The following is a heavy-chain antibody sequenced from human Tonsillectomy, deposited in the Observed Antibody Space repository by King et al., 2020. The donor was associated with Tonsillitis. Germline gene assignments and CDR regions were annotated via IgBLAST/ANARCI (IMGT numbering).Heavy chain of an antibody. CDR2: VYASGSA. J-gene: IGHJ4*02. CDR1: GVSISSYY. D-gene: IGHD3-22*01. V-gene: IGHV4-4*07. CDR3: AGVAGYYFNYFDY. Sequence: QLQESGPGLVKPSETLSLTCTVSGVSISSYYWSWIRQSAGKGLEWIGRVYASGSADYNSSLKSRVTMSEDTSKNQFTLKLSSVTAADTAVYYCAGVAGYYFNYFDYWGQGTLVTVSS.